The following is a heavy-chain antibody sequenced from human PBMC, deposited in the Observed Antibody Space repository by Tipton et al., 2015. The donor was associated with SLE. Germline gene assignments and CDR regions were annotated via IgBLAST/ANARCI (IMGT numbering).Heavy chain of an antibody. CDR2: INYSGST. CDR1: GGSFSGYY. Sequence: TLSLTCAVYGGSFSGYYWTWIRQPPGKGLEWIGEINYSGSTNYNPSLKSRVTISVDTSKNQFSLKLSSVTAADTAVYYCASGRAVAGGDYFDYWGQGTLVTVSS. V-gene: IGHV4-34*01. D-gene: IGHD6-19*01. J-gene: IGHJ4*02. CDR3: ASGRAVAGGDYFDY.